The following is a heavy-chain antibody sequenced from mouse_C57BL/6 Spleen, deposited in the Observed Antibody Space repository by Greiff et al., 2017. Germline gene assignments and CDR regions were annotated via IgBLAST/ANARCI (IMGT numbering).Heavy chain of an antibody. CDR2: IDPETGYT. V-gene: IGHV1-15*01. D-gene: IGHD2-12*01. CDR3: TRSYDNYDD. Sequence: VQLQQSGAELVRPGASVTLSCKASGYTFTNYEMHWVKQTPVHGLEWIGAIDPETGYTDYNQKFKGKAILTADKSSSTAYMQLRSLTSEDSAVYYCTRSYDNYDDWGKGTTVTVSS. J-gene: IGHJ1*03. CDR1: GYTFTNYE.